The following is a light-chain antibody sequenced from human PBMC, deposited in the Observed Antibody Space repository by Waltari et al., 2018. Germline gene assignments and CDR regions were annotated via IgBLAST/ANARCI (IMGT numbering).Light chain of an antibody. CDR1: QSVSSNY. J-gene: IGKJ1*01. CDR3: QEYDDSPPWT. Sequence: EIVLTQSPGTLSLSPGESAPLSCRASQSVSSNYLAWFQHKPGQAPRLLIECASSRATGIPDRFSGSGSGTDFTLTISRLEPEDFAVYYCQEYDDSPPWTFGQGTKVEIK. CDR2: CAS. V-gene: IGKV3-20*01.